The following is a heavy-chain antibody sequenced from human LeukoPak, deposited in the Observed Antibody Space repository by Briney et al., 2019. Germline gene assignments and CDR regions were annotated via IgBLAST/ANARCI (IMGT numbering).Heavy chain of an antibody. Sequence: PSETLSLTCAVYGGSFSGYYWSWIRQPPGKGLEWIGEINHSGSTNYNPSLKSRVTISVDTSKNQSSLKLSSVTAADTAVYYCARTYYYDSSGYLNWGQGTLVTVSS. V-gene: IGHV4-34*01. D-gene: IGHD3-22*01. CDR2: INHSGST. J-gene: IGHJ4*02. CDR1: GGSFSGYY. CDR3: ARTYYYDSSGYLN.